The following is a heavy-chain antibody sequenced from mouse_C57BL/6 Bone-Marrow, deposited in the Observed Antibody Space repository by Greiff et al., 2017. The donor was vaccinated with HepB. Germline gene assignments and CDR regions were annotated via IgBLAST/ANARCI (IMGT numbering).Heavy chain of an antibody. V-gene: IGHV5-17*01. CDR3: AKQTVYFDY. Sequence: EVKLVESGGGLVKPGGSLKISCAASGFTFSDYGMHWVRQAPEEGLEWVAYISSGSSTIYYAATVKVRFTISRDNDKNTLFLQMTSLRSEDTAMYYCAKQTVYFDYWGQGTTLTVSS. CDR2: ISSGSSTI. J-gene: IGHJ2*01. CDR1: GFTFSDYG. D-gene: IGHD4-1*01.